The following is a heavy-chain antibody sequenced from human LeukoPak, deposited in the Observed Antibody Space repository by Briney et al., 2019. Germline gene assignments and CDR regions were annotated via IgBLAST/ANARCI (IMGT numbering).Heavy chain of an antibody. CDR3: AAGEILEWLSGFDP. CDR1: GGSFSGYY. CDR2: INHSGST. D-gene: IGHD3-3*01. V-gene: IGHV4-34*01. Sequence: SETLSLSCAVYGGSFSGYYWSWIRQPPGKGLEWIGEINHSGSTNYNPSLKSRVTISVDTSKNRFSLKLSSVTAADTAVYYCAAGEILEWLSGFDPWGQGTLVTVSS. J-gene: IGHJ5*02.